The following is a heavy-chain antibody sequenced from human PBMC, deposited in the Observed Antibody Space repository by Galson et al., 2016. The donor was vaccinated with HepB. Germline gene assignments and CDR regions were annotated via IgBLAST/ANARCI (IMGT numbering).Heavy chain of an antibody. CDR2: TYYRSQWHN. V-gene: IGHV6-1*01. Sequence: CAISGDSVSSNGAAWNWIRQSPARGLEWLGRTYYRSQWHNEFALSVRSRITINPDTSKNQFSLQLNSVTPEDTAVYYCARDLGGYFDSWGQGTLVTVSS. CDR3: ARDLGGYFDS. D-gene: IGHD3-16*01. J-gene: IGHJ4*02. CDR1: GDSVSSNGAA.